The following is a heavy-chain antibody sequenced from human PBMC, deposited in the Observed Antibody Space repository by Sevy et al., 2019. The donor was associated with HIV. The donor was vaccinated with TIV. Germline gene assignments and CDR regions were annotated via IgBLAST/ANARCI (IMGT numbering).Heavy chain of an antibody. J-gene: IGHJ6*03. CDR1: GFTFSNAW. D-gene: IGHD2-2*01. CDR2: IKSKTDGGTA. CDR3: TTDALSGGEISSSTSCTYYYYYMDV. Sequence: GGSLRLSCAASGFTFSNAWMSWVRQAPGKGLEWVGRIKSKTDGGTADYAAPVKGRFTISRDDSKNTLYLQMNSLKTGDTAVYYCTTDALSGGEISSSTSCTYYYYYMDVWGKGTTVTVSS. V-gene: IGHV3-15*01.